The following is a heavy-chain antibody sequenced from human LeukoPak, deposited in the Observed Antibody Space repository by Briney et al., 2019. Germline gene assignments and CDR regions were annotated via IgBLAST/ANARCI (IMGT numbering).Heavy chain of an antibody. D-gene: IGHD3-22*01. CDR3: ARGGYYDSRNAFDI. J-gene: IGHJ3*02. V-gene: IGHV4-4*07. CDR2: IYTSGST. CDR1: GGSISSYY. Sequence: SETLSLTCTVSGGSISSYYWSWIRQPAGNGLEWIGRIYTSGSTNYNPSLKSRVTMSVDTSKNQFSLKLSSLTAADTAVYYCARGGYYDSRNAFDIWGQGTMVTVSS.